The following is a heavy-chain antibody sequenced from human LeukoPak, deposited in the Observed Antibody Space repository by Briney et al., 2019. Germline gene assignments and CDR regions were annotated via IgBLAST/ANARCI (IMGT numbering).Heavy chain of an antibody. V-gene: IGHV4-39*07. CDR1: DDSISGSNYH. J-gene: IGHJ5*02. CDR3: ARDPDA. CDR2: VHPTGRA. Sequence: SETPSLTCTVSDDSISGSNYHWGWIRQPPGKGLEWLGTVHPTGRAFSNPSLRGRTTVSVDTSNNEFSLKLTSVPAADTAGYSGARDPDAWGQGTMVTV.